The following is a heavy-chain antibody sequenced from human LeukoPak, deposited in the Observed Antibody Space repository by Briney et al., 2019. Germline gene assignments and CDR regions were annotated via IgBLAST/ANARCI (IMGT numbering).Heavy chain of an antibody. D-gene: IGHD3-3*01. V-gene: IGHV4-30-4*01. J-gene: IGHJ4*02. CDR2: IYYSGST. Sequence: SETLSLTCTVSGGSISSGDYYWSWIRQPPGKGLEWIGYIYYSGSTYYNPSLKSRVTISVDTSKNQFSLKLSSVTAADTAVYYCARGITIFGVVRSRVFGYWGQGTLVTVSS. CDR3: ARGITIFGVVRSRVFGY. CDR1: GGSISSGDYY.